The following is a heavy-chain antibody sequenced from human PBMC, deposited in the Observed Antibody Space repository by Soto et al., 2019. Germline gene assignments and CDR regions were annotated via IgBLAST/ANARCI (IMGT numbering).Heavy chain of an antibody. Sequence: PGXSLILSCAASGFTVSSNYMSCVRQAPGKGLEWVSVIYSGGSTYYADSVKGRFTISRDNSKNSLYLQMNSLRAEDTAVYYCAFGEESRYYYYGMDVWGQGTTVTVSS. V-gene: IGHV3-66*01. CDR1: GFTVSSNY. CDR2: IYSGGST. J-gene: IGHJ6*02. D-gene: IGHD3-10*01. CDR3: AFGEESRYYYYGMDV.